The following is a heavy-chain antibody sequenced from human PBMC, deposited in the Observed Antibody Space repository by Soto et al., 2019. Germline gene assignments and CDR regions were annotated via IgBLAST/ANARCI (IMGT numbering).Heavy chain of an antibody. V-gene: IGHV1-2*02. J-gene: IGHJ4*02. D-gene: IGHD4-17*01. CDR2: INPNSGGT. Sequence: GPSVKVSCKASGYTFTGYYMHWVRQAPGQGLEWMGWINPNSGGTNYAQKFQGRVTMTRDTSISTAYMELSRLTSDDTAVFYCARVLDYGDYIDYWGQGTLVTVSS. CDR1: GYTFTGYY. CDR3: ARVLDYGDYIDY.